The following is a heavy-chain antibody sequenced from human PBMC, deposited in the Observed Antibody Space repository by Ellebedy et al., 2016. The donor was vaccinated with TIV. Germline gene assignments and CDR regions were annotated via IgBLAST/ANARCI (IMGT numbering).Heavy chain of an antibody. V-gene: IGHV3-21*01. CDR1: GFTFSGYT. CDR3: TRSTSHSTTSYGSGTSVFDN. D-gene: IGHD3-10*01. J-gene: IGHJ4*02. Sequence: PGGSLRLSCAASGFTFSGYTMHWVRQGPGRGLEWVSSVSSRSSYNYYGDSLNGRFTISRDDAKNSLVLQMSSLRVEDTAVYYCTRSTSHSTTSYGSGTSVFDNWGQGTLVTVSS. CDR2: VSSRSSYN.